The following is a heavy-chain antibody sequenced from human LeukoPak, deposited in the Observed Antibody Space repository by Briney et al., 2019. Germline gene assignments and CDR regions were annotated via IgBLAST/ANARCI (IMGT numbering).Heavy chain of an antibody. D-gene: IGHD6-19*01. CDR3: ARQRSGWYFYFDX. Sequence: YPXDXXPRXSPXFQGXVTISTDKSTGTAYLHWSSLKASDXAIYYCARQRSGWYFYFDXWGQGTLVTVSS. V-gene: IGHV5-51*01. CDR2: YPXDXXP. J-gene: IGHJ4*02.